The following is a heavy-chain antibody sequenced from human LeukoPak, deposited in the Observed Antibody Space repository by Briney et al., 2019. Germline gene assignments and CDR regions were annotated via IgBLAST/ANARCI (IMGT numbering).Heavy chain of an antibody. D-gene: IGHD6-13*01. CDR3: ARAQQLVPPYYYYYGMDV. CDR2: FDPEDGET. V-gene: IGHV1-24*01. J-gene: IGHJ6*02. CDR1: GYTLTELS. Sequence: ASVKVSCKVSGYTLTELSMHWVRQAPGKGLEWMGGFDPEDGETIYAQKFQGRVTMTEDTSTDTAYMELSSLRSEDTAVYYCARAQQLVPPYYYYYGMDVWGQGTTVTVSS.